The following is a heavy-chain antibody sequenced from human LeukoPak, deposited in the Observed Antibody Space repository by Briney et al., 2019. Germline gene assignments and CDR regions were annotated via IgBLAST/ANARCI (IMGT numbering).Heavy chain of an antibody. CDR3: AKSPYRGGSSWTEFDY. CDR2: ISGCGGST. V-gene: IGHV3-23*01. CDR1: GFTFSSYA. J-gene: IGHJ4*02. Sequence: GGSLRLSCAASGFTFSSYAMSWVRQAPGKGLEWVSAISGCGGSTYYADSVKGRFTISRDNSKNTVYLQVNSLRVEDTAVYYCAKSPYRGGSSWTEFDYWGLGTLVTVSS. D-gene: IGHD6-13*01.